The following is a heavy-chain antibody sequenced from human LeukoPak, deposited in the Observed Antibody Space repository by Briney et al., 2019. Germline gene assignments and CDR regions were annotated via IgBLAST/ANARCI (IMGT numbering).Heavy chain of an antibody. CDR3: ARDRDSSSWYGYYYYYMDV. D-gene: IGHD6-13*01. CDR1: GFTFSDYY. CDR2: ISSSGSTI. J-gene: IGHJ6*03. Sequence: GGSLRLSCAASGFTFSDYYMSWIRQAPGKGLEWVSYISSSGSTIYYADSVKGRFTISRDNAKNSLYLQMNSLGAEDTAVYYCARDRDSSSWYGYYYYYMDVWGKGTTVTISS. V-gene: IGHV3-11*01.